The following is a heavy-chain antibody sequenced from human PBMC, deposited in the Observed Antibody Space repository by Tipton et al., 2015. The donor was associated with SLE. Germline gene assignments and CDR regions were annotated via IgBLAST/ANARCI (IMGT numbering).Heavy chain of an antibody. J-gene: IGHJ6*03. V-gene: IGHV4-4*02. D-gene: IGHD4-11*01. CDR1: GGSISSSNW. Sequence: TLSLTCAVSGGSISSSNWWSWVRQPPGKGLEWIGEIYHSGSTNYNPSLKSRVTISVDKSKNQFSLKLSSVTAADTAVYYCARGPTADYYYYYCMDVWGKGTTVTVSS. CDR3: ARGPTADYYYYYCMDV. CDR2: IYHSGST.